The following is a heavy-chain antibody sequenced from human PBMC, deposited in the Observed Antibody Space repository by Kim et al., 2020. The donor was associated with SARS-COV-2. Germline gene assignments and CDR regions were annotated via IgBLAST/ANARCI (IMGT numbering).Heavy chain of an antibody. J-gene: IGHJ4*02. CDR2: ISGSGDRT. CDR1: GFTFSNYG. CDR3: AKEMPTLSSGGYYFDY. V-gene: IGHV3-23*01. D-gene: IGHD3-16*01. Sequence: GGSLRLSCAASGFTFSNYGMSWVRQAPGKGLEWVSGISGSGDRTYYADSVKGRFTISRDNPKSTLFLQMNSLRAEDTAIYYCAKEMPTLSSGGYYFDYWGQGTLVTVSS.